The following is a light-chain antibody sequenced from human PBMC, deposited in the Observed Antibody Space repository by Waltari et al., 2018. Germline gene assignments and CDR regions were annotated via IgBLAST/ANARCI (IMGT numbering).Light chain of an antibody. CDR1: HNNVGNQG. CDR3: SAWDSDLVAVV. CDR2: RGN. J-gene: IGLJ3*02. Sequence: QAGLTQPPSVSRDLGQTATLTCTGHHNNVGNQGAALLQQHRGHPPKLLSFRGNSRPSGVSEGFADSTSGKTASLTITGLQPDDEADYGCSAWDSDLVAVVFGGGTKLTVL. V-gene: IGLV10-54*04.